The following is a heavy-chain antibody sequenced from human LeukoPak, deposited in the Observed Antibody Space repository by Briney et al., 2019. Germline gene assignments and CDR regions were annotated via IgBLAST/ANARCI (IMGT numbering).Heavy chain of an antibody. Sequence: SETLSLTCTVSGYSISSGYYWGWIRQPPGKGLEWIGSIYHSGSTYYNPSLKSRVTISVDTSKNQFSLKLSSVTAADTAVYYCARVGYSGYDNRGSFDYWGQGTLVTVPS. CDR3: ARVGYSGYDNRGSFDY. V-gene: IGHV4-38-2*02. D-gene: IGHD5-12*01. CDR2: IYHSGST. J-gene: IGHJ4*02. CDR1: GYSISSGYY.